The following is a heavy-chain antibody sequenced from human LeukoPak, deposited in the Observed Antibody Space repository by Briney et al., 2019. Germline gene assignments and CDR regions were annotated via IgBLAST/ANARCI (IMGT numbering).Heavy chain of an antibody. CDR2: IKQDGSEK. V-gene: IGHV3-7*01. J-gene: IGHJ6*03. D-gene: IGHD2-2*01. CDR3: AREKEGYCSRTSCYLDYYYYYMDV. Sequence: GGSLRLSCAASGFTFSSYAMSWVRQAPGKGLEWVANIKQDGSEKHYVDSVKGRFTISRDNAKNSLYLQMNSLRAEDTAVYYCAREKEGYCSRTSCYLDYYYYYMDVWGKGTTVTISS. CDR1: GFTFSSYA.